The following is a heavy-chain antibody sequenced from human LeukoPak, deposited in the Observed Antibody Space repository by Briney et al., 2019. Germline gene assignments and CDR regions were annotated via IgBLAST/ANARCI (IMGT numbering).Heavy chain of an antibody. Sequence: PSQTLSLTCTVSGVSISSGDYYWSWIRQPPGKGLEWIGYIYYSGSTYYNPSLKSRITISVDTSKNQFSLKLSSVTAADTAVYYCARVYCSGGSCYSGGWSNFDYWGQGTLVTVSS. V-gene: IGHV4-30-4*01. CDR1: GVSISSGDYY. D-gene: IGHD2-15*01. CDR3: ARVYCSGGSCYSGGWSNFDY. CDR2: IYYSGST. J-gene: IGHJ4*02.